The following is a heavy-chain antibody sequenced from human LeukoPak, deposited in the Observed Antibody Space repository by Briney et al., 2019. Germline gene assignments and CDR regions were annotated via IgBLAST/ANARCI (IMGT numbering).Heavy chain of an antibody. CDR2: ISYDGSNK. V-gene: IGHV3-30*04. CDR1: GFTFSSYA. Sequence: PGGSLRLSCAASGFTFSSYAMHWVRQAPGEGLEWVAVISYDGSNKYYADSVKGRFTISRDNSKNTLYLQMNSLRAEDTAVYYCARAYSSSSGTDYWGQGTLVTVSS. J-gene: IGHJ4*02. D-gene: IGHD6-6*01. CDR3: ARAYSSSSGTDY.